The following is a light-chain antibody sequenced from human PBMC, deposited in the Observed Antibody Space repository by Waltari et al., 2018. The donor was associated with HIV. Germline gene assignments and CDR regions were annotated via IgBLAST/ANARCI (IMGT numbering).Light chain of an antibody. CDR3: NSETSAGTYV. V-gene: IGLV2-14*01. J-gene: IGLJ1*01. CDR2: EVS. Sequence: QSALTQPASVPGSPGQSITISCAGTSSAIGNHKYVSWFQHHPGKALKLIIYEVSNRPSGVSDRFSGSKSGNTASLTISGLQVEDEAEYYCNSETSAGTYVFGTGTKVTVL. CDR1: SSAIGNHKY.